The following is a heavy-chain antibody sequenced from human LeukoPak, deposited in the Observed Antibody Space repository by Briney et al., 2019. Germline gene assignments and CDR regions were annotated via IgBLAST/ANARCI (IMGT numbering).Heavy chain of an antibody. CDR3: ARDIAYGMDV. CDR1: GFTFSSYA. V-gene: IGHV3-30-3*01. CDR2: ISYDGSNK. Sequence: PGGSLRLSCAASGFTFSSYAMHWVRQAPGKGLEWVAVISYDGSNKYYADSVKGRFTISRDNSKNTLYLQMNSLRAEDTAVYYCARDIAYGMDVWGQGTTVTVSS. J-gene: IGHJ6*02. D-gene: IGHD3-16*02.